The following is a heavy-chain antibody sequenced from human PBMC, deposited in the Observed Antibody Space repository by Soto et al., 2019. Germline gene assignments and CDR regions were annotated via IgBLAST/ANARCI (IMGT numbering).Heavy chain of an antibody. CDR1: GGSISSGGYS. J-gene: IGHJ6*02. CDR2: IYHSGST. D-gene: IGHD3-9*01. Sequence: PSETLSLTCAVSGGSISSGGYSWSWIRQPPGKGLEWIGYIYHSGSTYYNPSLKSRVTISVDRSKNQFSLKLSSVTAADTAVYYCARGGYDILTGYQPYGMDVWGQGTTVTVSS. V-gene: IGHV4-30-2*01. CDR3: ARGGYDILTGYQPYGMDV.